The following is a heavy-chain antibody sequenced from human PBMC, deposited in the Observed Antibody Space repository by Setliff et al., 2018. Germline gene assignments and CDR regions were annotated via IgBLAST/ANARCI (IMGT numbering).Heavy chain of an antibody. CDR1: GFTFSAYA. Sequence: GGSLRLSCAASGFTFSAYALHWVRQAPVRGLEYVSAISNDGRRTYYTDSVKGRFTISRDNSKNTLYPQMGSLRPEDMAVYYCVRWVDGKADYWGQGTLVTVSS. J-gene: IGHJ4*02. V-gene: IGHV3-64*02. CDR3: VRWVDGKADY. CDR2: ISNDGRRT.